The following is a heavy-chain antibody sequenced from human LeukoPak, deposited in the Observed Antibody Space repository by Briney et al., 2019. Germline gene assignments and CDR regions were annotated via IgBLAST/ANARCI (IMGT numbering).Heavy chain of an antibody. CDR1: GFTFGSYW. CDR2: VNSDGSIT. J-gene: IGHJ3*02. CDR3: AKEGVRSAFDI. D-gene: IGHD1-26*01. V-gene: IGHV3-74*01. Sequence: PGGSLRLSCAASGFTFGSYWMHWVRQAPGKGLVWVSRVNSDGSITTYADSVKGRLTISRDNAKSTLYLQMNRLRAEDTAVYYCAKEGVRSAFDIWGQGTMVSVSS.